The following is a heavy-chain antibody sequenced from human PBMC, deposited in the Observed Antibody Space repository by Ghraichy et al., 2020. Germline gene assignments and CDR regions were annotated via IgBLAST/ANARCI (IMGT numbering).Heavy chain of an antibody. J-gene: IGHJ4*02. CDR2: ISAYNGNT. CDR1: GYTFTSYG. Sequence: ASVKVSCKASGYTFTSYGISWVRQAPGQGLEWMGWISAYNGNTNYAQKLQGRVTMTTDTSTSTAYMELRSLRSDDTAVYYCARDRSIAAAGIMGGVYWGQGTLVTVSS. D-gene: IGHD6-13*01. V-gene: IGHV1-18*01. CDR3: ARDRSIAAAGIMGGVY.